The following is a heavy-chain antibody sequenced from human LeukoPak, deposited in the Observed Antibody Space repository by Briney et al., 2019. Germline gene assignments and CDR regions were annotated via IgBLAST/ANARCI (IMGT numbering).Heavy chain of an antibody. CDR2: IYDSGST. V-gene: IGHV4-59*08. D-gene: IGHD6-19*01. J-gene: IGHJ4*02. Sequence: PSETLSLTCTVSGGSISSYYWSWLRQPPGKGLEWIGYIYDSGSTNYNPSLKSRVTISVDTSKNQFSLKLSSVTAADTAVYYCARHVSGWGLFDYWGQGTLVTVSS. CDR1: GGSISSYY. CDR3: ARHVSGWGLFDY.